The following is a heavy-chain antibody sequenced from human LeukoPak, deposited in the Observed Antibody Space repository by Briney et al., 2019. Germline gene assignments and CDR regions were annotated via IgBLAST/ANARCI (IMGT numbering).Heavy chain of an antibody. CDR3: ARPGVGSGRYGAFDI. J-gene: IGHJ3*02. D-gene: IGHD5-18*01. CDR1: GGSISSGGYY. CDR2: IFYSGST. Sequence: KPSQTLSLTCTVSGGSISSGGYYWSWIRQPPGKGLEWIGYIFYSGSTNYNPSLESRVTMSVDTSKNQFSLKLRSVTAADTAVYYRARPGVGSGRYGAFDIWGQGTLVIVSS. V-gene: IGHV4-61*08.